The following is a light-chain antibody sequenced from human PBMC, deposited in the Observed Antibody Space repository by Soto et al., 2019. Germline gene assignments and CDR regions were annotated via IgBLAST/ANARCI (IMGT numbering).Light chain of an antibody. CDR1: SSNIGGNT. CDR2: SNS. CDR3: ATWDDGMSAYV. J-gene: IGLJ1*01. Sequence: QSVLTQPPSASWTPGQRVTFSCSGSSSNIGGNTVSWFQHLPRTAPKLLIFSNSQRPSGVPDRFSGAKSGTSASLAISGLQSEDEANYYCATWDDGMSAYVFGTGTKGTVL. V-gene: IGLV1-44*01.